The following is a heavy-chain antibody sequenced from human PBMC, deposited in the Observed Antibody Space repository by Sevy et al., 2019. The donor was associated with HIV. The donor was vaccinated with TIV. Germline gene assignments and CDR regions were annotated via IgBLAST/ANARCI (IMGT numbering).Heavy chain of an antibody. Sequence: GGSLRLSCAASGFTFRSYAINWVRQAPGKGLEWVSGISGSGGSTYYADSVKGRFTISRDNAKNLLFLQMNSLRAEDTAIYFCTKTDTFDYWGRGTLVTVSS. D-gene: IGHD2-21*02. V-gene: IGHV3-23*01. CDR1: GFTFRSYA. CDR3: TKTDTFDY. CDR2: ISGSGGST. J-gene: IGHJ4*02.